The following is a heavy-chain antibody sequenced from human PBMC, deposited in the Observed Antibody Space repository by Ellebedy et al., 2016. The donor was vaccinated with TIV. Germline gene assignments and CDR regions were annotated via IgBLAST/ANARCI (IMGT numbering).Heavy chain of an antibody. D-gene: IGHD6-13*01. V-gene: IGHV3-7*01. J-gene: IGHJ4*02. Sequence: GGSLRLSCAVSGFIFSNSGMNWLRQAPGKGLEWVASIKNDGSQALDVDSVKGRFTISRDNARNSLYLQMNSLRAEDTAVYYCARERLAIAAAFDYWGQGALVTVSS. CDR3: ARERLAIAAAFDY. CDR2: IKNDGSQA. CDR1: GFIFSNSG.